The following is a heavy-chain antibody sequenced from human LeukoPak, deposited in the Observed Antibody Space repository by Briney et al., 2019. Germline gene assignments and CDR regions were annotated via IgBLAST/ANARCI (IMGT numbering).Heavy chain of an antibody. CDR1: GGSFSGYY. D-gene: IGHD3-16*02. CDR3: ARGDYDYVWGSYRYDAFDI. CDR2: INHSGGI. Sequence: SETLSLTCAVYGGSFSGYYWSWIRQPPGKGLEWIGEINHSGGINYNPSLKSRVTISVDTSKNQFSLKLSSVTAADTAVYYCARGDYDYVWGSYRYDAFDIWGQGTMVTVSS. J-gene: IGHJ3*02. V-gene: IGHV4-34*01.